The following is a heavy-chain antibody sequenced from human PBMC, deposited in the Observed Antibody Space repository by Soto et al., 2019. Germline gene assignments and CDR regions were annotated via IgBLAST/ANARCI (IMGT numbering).Heavy chain of an antibody. D-gene: IGHD6-19*01. V-gene: IGHV3-30-3*01. CDR1: GFTFSSYA. Sequence: GGSLRLSCAASGFTFSSYAMHWVRQAPGKGLEWVAVISYDGSNKYYADSVKGRFTISRDNSKNTLYLQMNSLRAEDTAVYYCARAQYSSGWPVWDHFDYWGQGTLVTVSS. CDR3: ARAQYSSGWPVWDHFDY. J-gene: IGHJ4*02. CDR2: ISYDGSNK.